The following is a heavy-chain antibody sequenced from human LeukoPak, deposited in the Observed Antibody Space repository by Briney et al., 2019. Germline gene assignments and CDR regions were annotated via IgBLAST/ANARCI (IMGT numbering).Heavy chain of an antibody. V-gene: IGHV1-69*13. Sequence: SEKVSCKASGYTFTSYYMHWVRQAPGQGLEWMGGIIPIFGTANYAQKFQGRVTITADESTSTAYMELSSLRSEDTAVYYCARVGKDGIDAFDIWGQGTMVTVSS. D-gene: IGHD1-26*01. CDR3: ARVGKDGIDAFDI. CDR1: GYTFTSYY. J-gene: IGHJ3*02. CDR2: IIPIFGTA.